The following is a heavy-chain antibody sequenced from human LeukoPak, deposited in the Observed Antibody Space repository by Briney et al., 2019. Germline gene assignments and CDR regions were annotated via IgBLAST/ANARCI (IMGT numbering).Heavy chain of an antibody. Sequence: SGTLSLTCTVSGGSISPYYWSWIRQPPGKGLEWIGYIFYTGSTKYNPSLTSRVSISVDTPKNQFSLKLSSVTAADSAMYYCARSEGVYYGSGSSGSYYPHWFDPWGQGTRVSVSS. J-gene: IGHJ5*02. D-gene: IGHD3-10*01. V-gene: IGHV4-59*01. CDR2: IFYTGST. CDR3: ARSEGVYYGSGSSGSYYPHWFDP. CDR1: GGSISPYY.